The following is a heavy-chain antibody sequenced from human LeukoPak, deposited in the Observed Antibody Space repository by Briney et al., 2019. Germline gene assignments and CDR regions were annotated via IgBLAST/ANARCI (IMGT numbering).Heavy chain of an antibody. J-gene: IGHJ4*02. CDR3: ANRGDSGSYCFEY. Sequence: GASVKVSCKASGGTFSSYAISWVRQAPGQGLEWMGRIIPILGIANYAQKFQGRVTITADKSTSTAYMELSSLRSEDTAVYYCANRGDSGSYCFEYWGQGTLVTVSS. V-gene: IGHV1-69*04. CDR1: GGTFSSYA. D-gene: IGHD1-26*01. CDR2: IIPILGIA.